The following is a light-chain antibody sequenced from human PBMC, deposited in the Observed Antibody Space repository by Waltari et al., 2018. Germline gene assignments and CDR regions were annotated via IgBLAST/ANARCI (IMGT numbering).Light chain of an antibody. V-gene: IGLV2-14*01. Sequence: QSALTQPASVSGSPGQSITISCTGTSSYVGGSNSVYWYQQHPGKAPKLMIYDFTKRPSGVSNRFSGSKSGNTASLTISGLQAEDEADYYCNSYTSSSTLWVFGGGTKLTVL. CDR2: DFT. CDR1: SSYVGGSNS. J-gene: IGLJ3*02. CDR3: NSYTSSSTLWV.